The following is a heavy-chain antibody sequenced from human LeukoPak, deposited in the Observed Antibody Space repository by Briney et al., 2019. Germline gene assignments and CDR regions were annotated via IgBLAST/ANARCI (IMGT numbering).Heavy chain of an antibody. J-gene: IGHJ4*02. D-gene: IGHD6-19*01. CDR1: GFTFSNFG. V-gene: IGHV3-30*02. Sequence: GGSLRLSCAASGFTFSNFGIHWVRQAPGKGLEWVAFIRYDGSNKYYVDSVKGRFTISRDNSKNTLYLQMNSLRPEDTAVYYCARKGFGSITVPGTFDYWGQGILVTVSS. CDR2: IRYDGSNK. CDR3: ARKGFGSITVPGTFDY.